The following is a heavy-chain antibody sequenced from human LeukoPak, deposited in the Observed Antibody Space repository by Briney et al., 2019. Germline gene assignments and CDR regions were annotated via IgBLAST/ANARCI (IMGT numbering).Heavy chain of an antibody. D-gene: IGHD3-10*01. V-gene: IGHV4-4*07. CDR2: IYTSGST. Sequence: PSETLSHTCTVSGGSISSYYWSWIRQPAGKGLEWIGRIYTSGSTNYNPSLKSRVTMSVDTSKNQFSLKLSSVAAADTAVYYCARDYGSGNFFIYYGMDVWGQGTTVTVSS. CDR3: ARDYGSGNFFIYYGMDV. J-gene: IGHJ6*02. CDR1: GGSISSYY.